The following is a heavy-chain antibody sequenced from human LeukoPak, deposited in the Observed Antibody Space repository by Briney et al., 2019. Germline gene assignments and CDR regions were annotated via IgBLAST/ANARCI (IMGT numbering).Heavy chain of an antibody. D-gene: IGHD3-10*01. CDR2: IYSGGST. J-gene: IGHJ4*02. CDR1: GFTVSSNY. Sequence: GGSLRLSCAASGFTVSSNYMSWVRQAPGKGLEWVSVIYSGGSTYYADSVKGRFTISRDNSKNTLYLQMNSLRAEDTAVYYCARRYYYGSGSSYYYFGYWGQGTLVTVSS. CDR3: ARRYYYGSGSSYYYFGY. V-gene: IGHV3-53*01.